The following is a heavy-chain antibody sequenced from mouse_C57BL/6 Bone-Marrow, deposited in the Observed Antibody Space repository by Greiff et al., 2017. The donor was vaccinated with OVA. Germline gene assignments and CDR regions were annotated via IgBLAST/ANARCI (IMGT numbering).Heavy chain of an antibody. CDR3: ARKGLGRYFDY. CDR2: IDPSDSYT. J-gene: IGHJ2*01. V-gene: IGHV1-50*01. Sequence: QVQLQQPGAELVKPGASVKLSCKASGYTFTSYWMQWVKQRPGQGLEWIGEIDPSDSYTNYNQKFKGKATLTVDTSSSTAYMQLSSLTSEDSAVYDCARKGLGRYFDYWGQGTTLTVSS. CDR1: GYTFTSYW. D-gene: IGHD4-1*01.